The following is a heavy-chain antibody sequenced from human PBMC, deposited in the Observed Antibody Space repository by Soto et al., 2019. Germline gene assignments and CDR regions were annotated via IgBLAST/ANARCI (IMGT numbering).Heavy chain of an antibody. D-gene: IGHD6-19*01. CDR3: AHSVVAGLGYYFDY. Sequence: QITLKESGPTLVKPTQTLTLTCTFSGFSLSSTRMAVGWIRQPPGKALEWLALIYWDDDKRYSPFLKSRLTITKDTSKNQVVLTMSNIDPVDTPRHYCAHSVVAGLGYYFDYWGQGTLVTVSS. V-gene: IGHV2-5*02. J-gene: IGHJ4*02. CDR2: IYWDDDK. CDR1: GFSLSSTRMA.